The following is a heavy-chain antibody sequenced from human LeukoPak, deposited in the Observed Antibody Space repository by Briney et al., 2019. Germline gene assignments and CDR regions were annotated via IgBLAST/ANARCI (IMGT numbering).Heavy chain of an antibody. D-gene: IGHD1-26*01. Sequence: GGFLRLSCAASGFNFNDYAMTWVRQAPGKGLEWVSSISPSAVTTFYADSVQGRFTISKDYSKNTLYLQMKYLRAADTAVYYCARVPYTGSYFVEFWGQRSQVTVSS. CDR3: ARVPYTGSYFVEF. CDR2: ISPSAVTT. J-gene: IGHJ4*02. V-gene: IGHV3-23*01. CDR1: GFNFNDYA.